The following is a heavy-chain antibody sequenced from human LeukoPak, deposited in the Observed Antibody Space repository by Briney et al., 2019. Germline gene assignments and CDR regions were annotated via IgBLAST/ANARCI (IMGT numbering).Heavy chain of an antibody. CDR1: GFTFSSYA. CDR2: ISGSGSST. Sequence: GGSLRLSCAASGFTFSSYAMNWVRQAPGKGLEWASGISGSGSSTYSADSVKGRFAISRDNSNNTLYLQMNSLRAEDTALYYCAKAKITLIVVANPNSGALDIWGQGTMVTVSS. J-gene: IGHJ3*02. V-gene: IGHV3-23*01. CDR3: AKAKITLIVVANPNSGALDI. D-gene: IGHD3-22*01.